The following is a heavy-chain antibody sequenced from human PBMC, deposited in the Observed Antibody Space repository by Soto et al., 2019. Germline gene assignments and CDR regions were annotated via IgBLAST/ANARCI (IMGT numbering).Heavy chain of an antibody. Sequence: LSLTCAVSGYSISSGYYWGWIRQPPGKGLEWIGSIYHSGSTYYNPSLKSRVTISVDTSKNQFSLKLSSVTAADTAVYYCARVEASSSPDYWGQGTLVTVSS. J-gene: IGHJ4*02. D-gene: IGHD6-13*01. CDR1: GYSISSGYY. V-gene: IGHV4-38-2*01. CDR3: ARVEASSSPDY. CDR2: IYHSGST.